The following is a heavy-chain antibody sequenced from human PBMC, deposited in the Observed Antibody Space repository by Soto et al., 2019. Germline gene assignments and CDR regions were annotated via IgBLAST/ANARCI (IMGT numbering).Heavy chain of an antibody. V-gene: IGHV4-30-4*01. CDR3: ARDLIGGSSSLGIDP. CDR1: GGSISSGDYY. D-gene: IGHD6-6*01. J-gene: IGHJ5*02. Sequence: QVQLQESGPGLVKPSQTLSLTCTVSGGSISSGDYYWSWIRQPPGKGLEWIGYIYYSGSTYYNPSPTSRGTIXXDXSXXQFSLKLSSVTAADTAVYYCARDLIGGSSSLGIDPWGQGTLVTVSS. CDR2: IYYSGST.